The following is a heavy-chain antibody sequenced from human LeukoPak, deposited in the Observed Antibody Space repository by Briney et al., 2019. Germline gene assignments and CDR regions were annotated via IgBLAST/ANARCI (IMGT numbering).Heavy chain of an antibody. V-gene: IGHV4-4*09. CDR2: IYTSGST. CDR1: GGSISSYY. J-gene: IGHJ5*02. CDR3: ARVWSSFDP. D-gene: IGHD4/OR15-4a*01. Sequence: SETLSLTCTVSGGSISSYYWSWIRQPPGKGLEWIGYIYTSGSTNYNPSLKSRVTISVDTSKNQFALKLSSVTAADTAVYYCARVWSSFDPWGQGTLVTVSS.